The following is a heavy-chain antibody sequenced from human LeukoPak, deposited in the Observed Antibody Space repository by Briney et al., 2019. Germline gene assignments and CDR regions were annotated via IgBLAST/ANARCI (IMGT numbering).Heavy chain of an antibody. CDR1: GGSFSGYY. V-gene: IGHV4-34*01. D-gene: IGHD3-10*01. CDR2: INHSGST. Sequence: PSETLSLTCAVYGGSFSGYYWSWIRQPPGKGLEWIGEINHSGSTNYNPSLKSRVTISVDTSKNQFSLKLSSVTAADTAAYYCARVRGAVYYYGSGSYNYFDYWGQGTLVTVSS. CDR3: ARVRGAVYYYGSGSYNYFDY. J-gene: IGHJ4*02.